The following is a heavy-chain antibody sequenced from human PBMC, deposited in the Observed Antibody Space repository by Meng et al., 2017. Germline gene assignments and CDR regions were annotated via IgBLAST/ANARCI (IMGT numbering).Heavy chain of an antibody. CDR3: AGLGDYVSLVERLTDY. J-gene: IGHJ4*02. CDR2: ISSSGSTI. CDR1: GFTFSSYE. D-gene: IGHD4-17*01. Sequence: GGSLRLSCAASGFTFSSYEMNWVRQAPGKGLEWVSYISSSGSTIYYADSVKGRFTISRDNAKNSLYLQMNSLRAEDTAVYYCAGLGDYVSLVERLTDYWGQGTLVTVSS. V-gene: IGHV3-48*03.